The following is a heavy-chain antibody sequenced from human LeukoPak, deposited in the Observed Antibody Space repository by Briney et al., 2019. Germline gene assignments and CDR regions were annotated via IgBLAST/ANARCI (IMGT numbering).Heavy chain of an antibody. V-gene: IGHV4-39*07. D-gene: IGHD1-26*01. Sequence: MPSETLSLTCTVSGGSISSSSYYWGWIRQPPGKGLEWIGSIYYSGSTYYNPSLKSRVTISVDTSKNQFSLKLSSVTAADTAVYYCASQLPYRYSGSYYSWGQGTLVTVSS. CDR3: ASQLPYRYSGSYYS. CDR2: IYYSGST. J-gene: IGHJ4*02. CDR1: GGSISSSSYY.